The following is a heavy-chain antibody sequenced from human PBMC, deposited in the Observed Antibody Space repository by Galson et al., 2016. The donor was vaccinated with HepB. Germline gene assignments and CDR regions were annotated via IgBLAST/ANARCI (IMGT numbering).Heavy chain of an antibody. CDR2: IDPSDSYT. D-gene: IGHD2-2*01. Sequence: QSGAEVKKPGESLRISCKGSGYSFTSYWISWVRQMPGKGLEWMGRIDPSDSYTNYSPSFQGHVTISADKSISTAYLQWSSLKASDTAMYYCAAIGYCSSTRCLRGYYYYMDVGGKGTTVTVSS. J-gene: IGHJ6*03. CDR1: GYSFTSYW. V-gene: IGHV5-10-1*01. CDR3: AAIGYCSSTRCLRGYYYYMDV.